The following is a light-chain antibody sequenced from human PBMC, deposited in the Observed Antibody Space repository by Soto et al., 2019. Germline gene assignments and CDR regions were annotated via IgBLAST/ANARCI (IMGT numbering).Light chain of an antibody. CDR3: QQSYTTPYT. V-gene: IGKV1-39*01. CDR2: ASS. J-gene: IGKJ2*01. CDR1: QSISVH. Sequence: DLQMTQSPSSLSASVGDTVTITCRASQSISVHLNWYQQKPGKVPKLLIYASSNLQSGVPSSFSGSGSETDFALTSSSLQPEDFATYYCQQSYTTPYTFGQGTKLQIK.